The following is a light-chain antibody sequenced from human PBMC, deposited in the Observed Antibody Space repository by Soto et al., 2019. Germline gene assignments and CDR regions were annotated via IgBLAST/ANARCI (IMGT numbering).Light chain of an antibody. J-gene: IGLJ1*01. V-gene: IGLV2-14*03. Sequence: QSALTQPASVSGSPGQSITISCTGTSSDVGGFNYVSWYQQHPGKAPKLMIYDVTNRPSGVSYRFSGSKSGKTASLTISGLQAADEADYYCNSYTSSSTYVFGTGTQLTVL. CDR1: SSDVGGFNY. CDR2: DVT. CDR3: NSYTSSSTYV.